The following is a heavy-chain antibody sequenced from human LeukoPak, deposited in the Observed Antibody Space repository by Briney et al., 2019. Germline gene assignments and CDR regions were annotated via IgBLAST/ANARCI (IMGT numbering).Heavy chain of an antibody. CDR1: GYTFTGYY. J-gene: IGHJ3*02. D-gene: IGHD1-26*01. CDR3: ARDVGATVVFDI. CDR2: INPNSGDT. V-gene: IGHV1-2*02. Sequence: GASVKVSCKASGYTFTGYYMHWVRQAPGQGLEWMGWINPNSGDTNYAQKFQGRVTMTRDTSISTAYMELSRLRSDDTAVYFCARDVGATVVFDIWGQGTFVTVSS.